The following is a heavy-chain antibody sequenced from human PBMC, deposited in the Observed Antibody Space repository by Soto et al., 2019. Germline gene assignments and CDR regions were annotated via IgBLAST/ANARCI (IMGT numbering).Heavy chain of an antibody. J-gene: IGHJ4*02. V-gene: IGHV4-59*08. CDR2: IFYTGST. CDR1: GGSMSPYY. CDR3: ARRVYGDLLDH. Sequence: QVQLQESGPGLVKPSETLSLTCTVSGGSMSPYYWSWIRQPPGKGLEWIGYIFYTGSTTYNPSLKRLVTISVDTSNNQFSLKLSSVTAADSAVYYCARRVYGDLLDHWGQGTLVTVSS. D-gene: IGHD4-17*01.